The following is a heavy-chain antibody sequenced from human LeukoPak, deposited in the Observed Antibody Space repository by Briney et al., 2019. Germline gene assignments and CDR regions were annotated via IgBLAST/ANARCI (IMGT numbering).Heavy chain of an antibody. CDR2: IRYNIENT. CDR1: GFTFSNYA. V-gene: IGHV3-23*01. D-gene: IGHD3-9*01. CDR3: AKASTRDTGYYFDS. Sequence: GGSLRLSCAASGFTFSNYAMGWVRPAPGKGPEWVSSIRYNIENTHYADAVQGRFTISRDNSKNTLYLQMNSLRAEDTARYYCAKASTRDTGYYFDSWGQGTLVSVSS. J-gene: IGHJ4*02.